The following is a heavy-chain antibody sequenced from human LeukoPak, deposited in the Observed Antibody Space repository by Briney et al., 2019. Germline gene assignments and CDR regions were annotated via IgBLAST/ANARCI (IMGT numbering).Heavy chain of an antibody. CDR2: ISTTSTYR. Sequence: GGSLRLSCAASGFSLSSYSMNWVRQAPGKGLEWVSSISTTSTYRYFADSVRGRFAVSRDRSFSLHLNDLRVEDTAVYYCARTAYCSSTSCFVGFGLDLWGQGTTVIVS. CDR1: GFSLSSYS. V-gene: IGHV3-21*06. D-gene: IGHD2-2*01. CDR3: ARTAYCSSTSCFVGFGLDL. J-gene: IGHJ6*02.